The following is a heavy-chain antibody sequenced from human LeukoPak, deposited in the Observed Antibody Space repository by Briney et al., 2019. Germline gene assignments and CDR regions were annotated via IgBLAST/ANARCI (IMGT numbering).Heavy chain of an antibody. Sequence: PSQTLSLTCTVSGGSISSGGYYWSWIRQHPGKGLEWTAYIYYSGCTYYNPSLKSRVTISVDTSKNQFSLKLSSVTAADTAVYYCARADSTSPFDYWGQGTVVTVSS. CDR3: ARADSTSPFDY. V-gene: IGHV4-31*03. J-gene: IGHJ4*02. CDR1: GGSISSGGYY. CDR2: IYYSGCT. D-gene: IGHD2-2*01.